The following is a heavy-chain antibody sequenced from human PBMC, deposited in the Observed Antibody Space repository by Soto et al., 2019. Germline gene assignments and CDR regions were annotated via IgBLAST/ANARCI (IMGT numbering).Heavy chain of an antibody. Sequence: EVQLVESGGVLVQPGGSLRLSCAASGFTFSGSWMHWVRQAPGKGLVWVSRINGDGSVTSYEDFVKGRFTISRDDAKNTLFLKMHGLRAEDTAVYYCARGIFGSGTANDYWGQGTLVTVSS. D-gene: IGHD3-3*01. J-gene: IGHJ4*02. CDR1: GFTFSGSW. CDR2: INGDGSVT. V-gene: IGHV3-74*01. CDR3: ARGIFGSGTANDY.